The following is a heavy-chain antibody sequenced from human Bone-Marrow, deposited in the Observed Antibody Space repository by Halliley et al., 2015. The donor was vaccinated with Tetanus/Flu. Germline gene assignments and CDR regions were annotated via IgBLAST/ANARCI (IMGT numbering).Heavy chain of an antibody. CDR3: AKSFGDGSNCLDC. CDR2: ISYDESKE. V-gene: IGHV3-30*18. J-gene: IGHJ4*02. Sequence: VAVISYDESKEYYAEPVKGRFTISRDNSKNTVYLQMNSLRREDTAVYYCAKSFGDGSNCLDCWGQGTLVSVSS. D-gene: IGHD3-10*01.